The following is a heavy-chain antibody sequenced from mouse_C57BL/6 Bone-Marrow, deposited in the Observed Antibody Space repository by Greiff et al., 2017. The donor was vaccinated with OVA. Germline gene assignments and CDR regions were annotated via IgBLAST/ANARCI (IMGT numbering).Heavy chain of an antibody. V-gene: IGHV1-54*01. D-gene: IGHD2-1*01. CDR3: ASWGVTTLGWFAY. Sequence: VQLQQSGAELVRPGTSVKVSCKASGYAFTNYLIEWVKQRPGQGLEWIGVINPGSGGTNYNEKFKGKATLTADKSSSTAYMQLSSLTSEDSAVYFWASWGVTTLGWFAYWGQGTLVTVSA. J-gene: IGHJ3*01. CDR2: INPGSGGT. CDR1: GYAFTNYL.